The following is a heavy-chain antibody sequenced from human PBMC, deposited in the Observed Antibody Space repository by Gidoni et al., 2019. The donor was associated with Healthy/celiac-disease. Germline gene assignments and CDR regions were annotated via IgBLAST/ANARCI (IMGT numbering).Heavy chain of an antibody. J-gene: IGHJ2*01. D-gene: IGHD2-8*01. V-gene: IGHV3-15*01. CDR3: TTGRDCTNGVCYTVWYFDL. CDR2: IKSKTDGGTT. CDR1: GFTFSNAW. Sequence: EVQLVESGGGLVKPGGSLILSCAASGFTFSNAWMSWVRQAPGKGLEWVGRIKSKTDGGTTDYAAPVKGRFTISRDDSKNTLYLQMNSLKTEDTAVYYCTTGRDCTNGVCYTVWYFDLWGRGTLVTVSS.